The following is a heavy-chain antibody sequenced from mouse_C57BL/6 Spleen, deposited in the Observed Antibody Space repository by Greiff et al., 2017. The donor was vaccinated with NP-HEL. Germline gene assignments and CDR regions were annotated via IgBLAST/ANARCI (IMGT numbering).Heavy chain of an antibody. J-gene: IGHJ2*01. Sequence: VQLQQPGPELVKPGASVKLSCTASGYTFTSYWMHWVRQRPGQGLEWIGMIHPNSGSTNYNEKFKSKATLTVDKSSSTAYMQLSSLTSEDSAVYYCAPLLRGGDWGQGTTVTVSS. CDR1: GYTFTSYW. D-gene: IGHD1-2*01. CDR3: APLLRGGD. CDR2: IHPNSGST. V-gene: IGHV1-64*01.